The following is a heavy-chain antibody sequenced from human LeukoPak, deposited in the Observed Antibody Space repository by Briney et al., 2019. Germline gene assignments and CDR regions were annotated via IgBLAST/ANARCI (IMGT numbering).Heavy chain of an antibody. CDR3: ARVATVTTYFRYYYYMDG. CDR1: GYTFTGYY. D-gene: IGHD4-11*01. J-gene: IGHJ6*03. CDR2: INPNSGGT. V-gene: IGHV1-2*02. Sequence: GASVKVSCKASGYTFTGYYMHWVRQAPGQGLEWMGWINPNSGGTNYAQKFQGRVTRTRDTSISTAYMELSRLRSDDTAVYYCARVATVTTYFRYYYYMDGWGKGTTVTVSS.